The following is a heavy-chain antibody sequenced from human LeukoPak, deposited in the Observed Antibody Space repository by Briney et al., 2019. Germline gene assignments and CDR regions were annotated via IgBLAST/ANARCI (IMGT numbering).Heavy chain of an antibody. CDR2: IHFSGDI. D-gene: IGHD3-10*01. CDR1: GDSINSCNYN. V-gene: IGHV4-30-4*01. Sequence: TSETLSLTCTVSGDSINSCNYNWSWTRHQPGKGLEWTVFIHFSGDIYYNPSLKSRPTISVDTSKNQFSLRLSLVTVSDTAGYYCVRVGDSAKGVDSWGQGALVTVSP. CDR3: VRVGDSAKGVDS. J-gene: IGHJ4*02.